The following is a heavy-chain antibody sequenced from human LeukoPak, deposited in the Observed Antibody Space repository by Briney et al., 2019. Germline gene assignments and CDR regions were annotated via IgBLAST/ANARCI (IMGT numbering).Heavy chain of an antibody. CDR3: AKDLNWGSVNWFDP. V-gene: IGHV3-23*01. J-gene: IGHJ5*02. CDR2: ISGSGGST. CDR1: GFTFSSYA. Sequence: GGSLRLSCAASGFTFSSYAMSWVRQAPGKGLEWVSAISGSGGSTYFADSVKGRFTISRDNSKNTLYLQMNSLRAEDTAVYYCAKDLNWGSVNWFDPWGQGTLVTVSS. D-gene: IGHD7-27*01.